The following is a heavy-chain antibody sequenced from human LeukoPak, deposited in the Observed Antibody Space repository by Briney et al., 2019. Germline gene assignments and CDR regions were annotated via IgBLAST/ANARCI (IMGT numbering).Heavy chain of an antibody. V-gene: IGHV3-48*03. D-gene: IGHD6-19*01. J-gene: IGHJ3*02. CDR1: GFTLSSNE. Sequence: GGSLRLSCAASGFTLSSNEMNWVRQAPRKGLEWLSYISSSGGTIHYVDSVKGRFTISRDNAKNSLFLQMNSLRAEDTAVYYCASGVHYSSGWIDIWGQGTMVTVSS. CDR3: ASGVHYSSGWIDI. CDR2: ISSSGGTI.